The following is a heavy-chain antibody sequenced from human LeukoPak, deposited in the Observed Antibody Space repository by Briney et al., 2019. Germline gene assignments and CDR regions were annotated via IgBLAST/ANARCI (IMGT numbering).Heavy chain of an antibody. CDR2: ISGYNDNT. CDR3: AKDRVPYTWGGVSANRNAFDV. CDR1: DYTFTSYG. D-gene: IGHD3-16*01. Sequence: ASVKVSCKACDYTFTSYGFACLRQGPGQGLQWIGGISGYNDNTDYAEAFQGRVTMTTSRSTKTAFMELRRLKSDDTAVYYCAKDRVPYTWGGVSANRNAFDVWGQGTVVTVSS. J-gene: IGHJ3*01. V-gene: IGHV1-18*01.